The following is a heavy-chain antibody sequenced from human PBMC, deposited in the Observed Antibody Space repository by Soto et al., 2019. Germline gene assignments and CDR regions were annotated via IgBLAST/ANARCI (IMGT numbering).Heavy chain of an antibody. J-gene: IGHJ2*01. D-gene: IGHD2-15*01. CDR1: GFTFNTYA. CDR2: ISYDGTND. Sequence: QVQLVESGGGVVQPGRSLRLSCATSGFTFNTYAIHWVRQAPGKGLEWVAVISYDGTNDYYAESVKGRFTISRDNSKNTLYLQMSSLRPEDTAVYYCARDPRYCSGTTCYRISWYFDLWGRGTLVAVSS. V-gene: IGHV3-30*04. CDR3: ARDPRYCSGTTCYRISWYFDL.